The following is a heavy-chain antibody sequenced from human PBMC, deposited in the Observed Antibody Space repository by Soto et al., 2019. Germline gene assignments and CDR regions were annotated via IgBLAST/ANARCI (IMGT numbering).Heavy chain of an antibody. CDR2: INVDDNT. J-gene: IGHJ4*02. Sequence: EVQLLESGGDLVQPGGSLRLSCAASGFIFTSYAMSWVRQAPGKGLEWVSSINVDDNTYYAESVRGRFTISRDNSKNTLYLQMNSLRAEDTALYYCAKNYYFDYWGRGTRVTVSS. V-gene: IGHV3-23*01. CDR3: AKNYYFDY. CDR1: GFIFTSYA.